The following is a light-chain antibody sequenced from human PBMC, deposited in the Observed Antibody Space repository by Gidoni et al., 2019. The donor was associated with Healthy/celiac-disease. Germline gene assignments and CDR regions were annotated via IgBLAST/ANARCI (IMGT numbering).Light chain of an antibody. CDR1: QSISTN. Sequence: IQMNQSPYSRSASVGDRVTITYLASQSISTNLNWDQQKPGKAPKLLIDAPSSLQSGVPSMFSGSGSGTYFIFSISSLQPEEFATYYFQHSYSTQVPFGQGTRLEI. J-gene: IGKJ5*01. CDR3: QHSYSTQVP. CDR2: APS. V-gene: IGKV1-39*01.